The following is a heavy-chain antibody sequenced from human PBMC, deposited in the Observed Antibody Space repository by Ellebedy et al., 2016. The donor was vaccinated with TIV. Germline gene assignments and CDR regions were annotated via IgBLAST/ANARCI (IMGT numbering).Heavy chain of an antibody. J-gene: IGHJ3*02. CDR1: GGTFNNFD. V-gene: IGHV1-69*04. Sequence: SVKVSXXASGGTFNNFDISWVRQAPGQGLEWMGRIIPLVDVPNYAQKLQGGVTITADKSTRTAYMELSSLRSEDTAVYYCARRLDRTDAFDIWGQGTMVTVSS. D-gene: IGHD1-1*01. CDR3: ARRLDRTDAFDI. CDR2: IIPLVDVP.